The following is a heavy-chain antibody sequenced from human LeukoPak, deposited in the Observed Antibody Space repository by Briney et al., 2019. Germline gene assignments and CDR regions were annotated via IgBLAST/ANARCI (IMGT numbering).Heavy chain of an antibody. CDR3: ARRGLGPYKSSDS. J-gene: IGHJ5*02. CDR1: GFTFSDHY. CDR2: TRNKANSYTT. Sequence: GGSLRLSCAASGFTFSDHYMDWVRQAPGKGLEWVGRTRNKANSYTTEYAASVKGRFTISRDDSKDALYLQMNGLKTEDTAVYYCARRGLGPYKSSDSWGQGTLVTVSS. V-gene: IGHV3-72*01. D-gene: IGHD3-22*01.